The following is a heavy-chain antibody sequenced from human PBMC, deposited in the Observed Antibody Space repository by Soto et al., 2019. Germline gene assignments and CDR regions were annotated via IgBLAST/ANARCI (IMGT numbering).Heavy chain of an antibody. V-gene: IGHV1-58*02. CDR1: GFTFTSSA. J-gene: IGHJ4*01. CDR2: IVVGSGNT. CDR3: AAVAAAGRENDY. Sequence: SVKVSCKASGFTFTSSAMQWVRQARGQRLEWIGWIVVGSGNTNYAQKFQERVTITRDMSTSTAYMELSSLRSEDTAVYYCAAVAAAGRENDYWGQGTLVTVSS. D-gene: IGHD6-13*01.